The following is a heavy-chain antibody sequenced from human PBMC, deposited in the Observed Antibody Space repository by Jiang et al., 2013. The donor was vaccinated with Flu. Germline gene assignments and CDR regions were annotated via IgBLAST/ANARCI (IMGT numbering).Heavy chain of an antibody. J-gene: IGHJ5*02. CDR3: AVTVSFDP. Sequence: LEWIGSIYYSGSTYYNPSLKSRVTISVDTSKNQFSLKLSSVTAADTAVYYCAVTVSFDPWGQGTLVTVSS. D-gene: IGHD1-14*01. CDR2: IYYSGST. V-gene: IGHV4-39*01.